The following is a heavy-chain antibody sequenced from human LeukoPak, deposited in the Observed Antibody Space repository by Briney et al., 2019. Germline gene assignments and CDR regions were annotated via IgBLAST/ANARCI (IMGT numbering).Heavy chain of an antibody. V-gene: IGHV1-18*01. CDR1: GYTFTSYG. CDR3: AKTGYSSGWYETRGNWFDP. Sequence: GASVKVSCKASGYTFTSYGISWMRQAPGQGLEWMGWISAYNGNTNYAQKLQGRVTMTTDTSTSTAYMELRSLRSDDTAVYYCAKTGYSSGWYETRGNWFDPWGQGTLVTVSS. D-gene: IGHD6-19*01. J-gene: IGHJ5*02. CDR2: ISAYNGNT.